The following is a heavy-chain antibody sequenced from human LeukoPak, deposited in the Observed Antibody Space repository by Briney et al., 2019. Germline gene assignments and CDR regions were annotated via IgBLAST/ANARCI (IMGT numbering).Heavy chain of an antibody. CDR2: SKNEGKST. CDR3: ARAGCSSGWYYFDY. D-gene: IGHD6-19*01. V-gene: IGHV3-74*01. J-gene: IGHJ4*02. Sequence: GGSLRLSCAASGFIFSTYGMHWVRQAPGKGLVWVSRSKNEGKSTSYADSVKGRFTISRGSAKSTLFLQMDSLRAEDTAVYYCARAGCSSGWYYFDYWGQGTLVTVSS. CDR1: GFIFSTYG.